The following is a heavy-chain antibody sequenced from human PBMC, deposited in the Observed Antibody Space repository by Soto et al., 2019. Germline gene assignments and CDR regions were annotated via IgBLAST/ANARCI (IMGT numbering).Heavy chain of an antibody. CDR3: ARRYGTTFDY. CDR2: ISDDGSNK. Sequence: GGSLRLSCAASGFTFSNYALHWVRQAPGKGLEWVAVISDDGSNKYYADSVKGRFTISRDNSKNTLYLQMNSLRAEDTAVYYCARRYGTTFDYWGQGTLVTVSS. J-gene: IGHJ4*02. V-gene: IGHV3-30-3*01. D-gene: IGHD1-7*01. CDR1: GFTFSNYA.